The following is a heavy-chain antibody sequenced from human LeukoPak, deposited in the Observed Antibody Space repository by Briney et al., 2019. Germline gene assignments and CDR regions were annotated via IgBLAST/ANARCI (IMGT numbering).Heavy chain of an antibody. CDR3: ARDRGCGDCYPPANDAFDI. D-gene: IGHD2-21*02. V-gene: IGHV3-66*01. CDR2: IYSGGST. J-gene: IGHJ3*02. CDR1: GFTVSSYY. Sequence: GGSLILSCAASGFTVSSYYMSWVLQAPGKGLERVSVIYSGGSTYYADSVKGRFTIPRDNSKSPLYLQMNSLRAEDTAVYYCARDRGCGDCYPPANDAFDIWGQGTMVTVSS.